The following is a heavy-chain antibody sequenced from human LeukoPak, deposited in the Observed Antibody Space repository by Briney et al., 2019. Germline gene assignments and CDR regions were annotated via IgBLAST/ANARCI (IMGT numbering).Heavy chain of an antibody. D-gene: IGHD1-26*01. CDR2: ISGIGDTT. Sequence: GGSLRLTCAASGFIFSSYAMGWVRQAPGKGLEWVSAISGIGDTTHYADSVKGRFTISRDNSKNTLFLQMDSLRGEDTAVYYCAKRVVVGATSPYSDFQHWGQGTLVTVSS. CDR1: GFIFSSYA. J-gene: IGHJ1*01. CDR3: AKRVVVGATSPYSDFQH. V-gene: IGHV3-23*01.